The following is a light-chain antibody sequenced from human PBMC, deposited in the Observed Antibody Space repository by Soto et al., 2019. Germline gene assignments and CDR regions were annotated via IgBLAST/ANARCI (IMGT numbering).Light chain of an antibody. CDR2: GAS. V-gene: IGKV3-20*01. Sequence: DIVLTQSPGTLSLSPEERATLSCRASESIINTYLAWYQQKPGQAPRLLIYGASSRATGIPDRFSGSGSGTDFTLTISRLDPEYFAVYYCQQYGVSPIYSFGQGTKLEI. CDR3: QQYGVSPIYS. J-gene: IGKJ2*03. CDR1: ESIINTY.